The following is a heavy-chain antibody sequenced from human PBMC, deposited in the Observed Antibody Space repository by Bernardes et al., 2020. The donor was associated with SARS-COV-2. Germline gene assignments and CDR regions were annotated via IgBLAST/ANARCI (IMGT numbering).Heavy chain of an antibody. J-gene: IGHJ5*02. CDR1: GYTLTALS. CDR3: ATGPPYHTVTNNWFDP. Sequence: ASLKVSCKVSGYTLTALSMHWVRQAPGKGLEWMGGFDPEDGETIYAQKFQGRVTMTEDTSTDTAYMELSSLRSEDTAVYYCATGPPYHTVTNNWFDPWGQGTLVTVSS. D-gene: IGHD4-17*01. CDR2: FDPEDGET. V-gene: IGHV1-24*01.